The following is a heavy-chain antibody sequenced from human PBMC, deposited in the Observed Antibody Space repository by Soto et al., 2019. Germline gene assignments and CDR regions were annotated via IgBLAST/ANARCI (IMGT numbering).Heavy chain of an antibody. J-gene: IGHJ4*02. D-gene: IGHD6-6*01. CDR2: ISSSSSHT. CDR3: ARRVSAPFDY. Sequence: QVQLVESGGGWVKPGGSLRLSCAASGFSFCDYYMSWIRQAPGKGLEWLTYISSSSSHTNYADSVKGRFTISRDNAKNSVYLHLNSLRAGDTAIYYCARRVSAPFDYWGQGTLVTVSS. V-gene: IGHV3-11*05. CDR1: GFSFCDYY.